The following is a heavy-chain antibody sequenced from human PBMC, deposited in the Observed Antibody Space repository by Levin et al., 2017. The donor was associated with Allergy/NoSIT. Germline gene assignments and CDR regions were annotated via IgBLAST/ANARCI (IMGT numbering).Heavy chain of an antibody. CDR3: ARGGEGNTGLDY. Sequence: LSLTCAASGFPFREYWMYWVRQAPGEGLVWVSRIKTDGTIIAYADSVKGRFTISRDNAKNTLYLQMNSLRVEDMAVYFCARGGEGNTGLDYWGQGALVTVSS. J-gene: IGHJ4*02. CDR2: IKTDGTII. CDR1: GFPFREYW. V-gene: IGHV3-74*01. D-gene: IGHD3-16*01.